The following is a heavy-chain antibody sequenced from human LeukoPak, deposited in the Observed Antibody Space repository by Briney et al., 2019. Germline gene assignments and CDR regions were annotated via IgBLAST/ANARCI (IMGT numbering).Heavy chain of an antibody. J-gene: IGHJ4*02. D-gene: IGHD3-3*01. CDR1: GFTFSSYA. CDR3: AKDKDTIFGVVIIGYYFDY. V-gene: IGHV3-23*01. Sequence: PGGSLRLSCAAAGFTFSSYAMSWVRQAPGKGLEWVSAISGSGGSTYYADSVKGRLTNSRDNSKNSLYLQMNSLRAEDTAVYYCAKDKDTIFGVVIIGYYFDYWGQGTLVTVSS. CDR2: ISGSGGST.